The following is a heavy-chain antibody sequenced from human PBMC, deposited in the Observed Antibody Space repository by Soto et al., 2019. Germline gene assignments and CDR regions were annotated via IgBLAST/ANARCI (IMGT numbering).Heavy chain of an antibody. D-gene: IGHD3-10*01. CDR3: ARDPSPPLLLWFGESLNNYFDY. Sequence: GGSLRLSCAASGFTFSSYSMNWVRQAPGKGLEWVSSISSSSSYIYYADSVKGRFTISRDNAKNSLYLQMNSLRAEDTAVYYCARDPSPPLLLWFGESLNNYFDYWGQGTLVTVSS. CDR1: GFTFSSYS. V-gene: IGHV3-21*01. CDR2: ISSSSSYI. J-gene: IGHJ4*02.